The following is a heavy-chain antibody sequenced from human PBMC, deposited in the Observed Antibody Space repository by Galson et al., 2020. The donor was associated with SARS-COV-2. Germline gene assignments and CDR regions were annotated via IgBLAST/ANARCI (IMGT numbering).Heavy chain of an antibody. D-gene: IGHD3-10*01. Sequence: QAGGSLRLSCAASGFTFSTSAMHWVRQAPGKGLEWVAVISYDGNNEYYSDSVKGRFTVSRDNSKNSLYLQMNSLRGDDAAVYYCARGGSGSPTGGYFDYWGQGTLVTVSS. J-gene: IGHJ4*02. CDR2: ISYDGNNE. CDR1: GFTFSTSA. CDR3: ARGGSGSPTGGYFDY. V-gene: IGHV3-30-3*01.